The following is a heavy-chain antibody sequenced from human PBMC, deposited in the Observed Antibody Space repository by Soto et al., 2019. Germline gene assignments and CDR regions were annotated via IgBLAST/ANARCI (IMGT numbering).Heavy chain of an antibody. CDR3: AKAPSGYCSGGSCYRPYNWFDP. D-gene: IGHD2-15*01. J-gene: IGHJ5*02. V-gene: IGHV3-23*01. Sequence: GGSLRLSCAASGFTFSSYAMSWVRQAPGKGLEWVSAISGSGGSTYYADSVKGRSTISRDNSKNTLYLQMNSLRAEDTAVYYCAKAPSGYCSGGSCYRPYNWFDPWGQGTLVTVSS. CDR2: ISGSGGST. CDR1: GFTFSSYA.